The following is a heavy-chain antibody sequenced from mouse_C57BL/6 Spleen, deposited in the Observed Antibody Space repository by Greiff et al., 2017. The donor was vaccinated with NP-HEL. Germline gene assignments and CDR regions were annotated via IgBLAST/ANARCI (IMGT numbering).Heavy chain of an antibody. Sequence: VQLQQPGAELVKPGASVKMSCKASGYTFTSYWITWVTQRPGQGLEWIGDIYPGSGSTNYNEKFKSKATLTVDTSSSTAYMQLSSLTSEDSAVYYCARRYYGSSLWYFDVWGTGTTVTVSS. CDR3: ARRYYGSSLWYFDV. D-gene: IGHD1-1*01. J-gene: IGHJ1*03. CDR2: IYPGSGST. V-gene: IGHV1-55*01. CDR1: GYTFTSYW.